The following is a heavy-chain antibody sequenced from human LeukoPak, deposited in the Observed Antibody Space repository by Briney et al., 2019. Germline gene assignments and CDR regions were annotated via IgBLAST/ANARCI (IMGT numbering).Heavy chain of an antibody. V-gene: IGHV1-69*04. CDR1: GGTFTKYV. Sequence: GSSVKVSFTASGGTFTKYVISWVREAPGQGLEWMGRFIPVHDTANYAHKFQGRVILTADKSTSTAYMELTSLRSEDTAVYYCAMLGVIPDWGQGTLITVSS. CDR3: AMLGVIPD. D-gene: IGHD2-21*01. CDR2: FIPVHDTA. J-gene: IGHJ1*01.